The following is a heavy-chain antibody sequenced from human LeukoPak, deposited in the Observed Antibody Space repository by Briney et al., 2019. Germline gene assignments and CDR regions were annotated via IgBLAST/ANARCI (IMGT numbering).Heavy chain of an antibody. CDR2: ISGSGGST. CDR1: GFTFSSYA. V-gene: IGHV3-23*01. D-gene: IGHD3-10*01. CDR3: AKSGSYMTYYYYMDV. J-gene: IGHJ6*03. Sequence: GGSLRLSCAASGFTFSSYAMSWVRRAPGKGLEWVSAISGSGGSTYYADSVKGRFTISRDKSKNTLYLQMNSLRAEDTAVYYCAKSGSYMTYYYYMDVWGKGTTVTVSS.